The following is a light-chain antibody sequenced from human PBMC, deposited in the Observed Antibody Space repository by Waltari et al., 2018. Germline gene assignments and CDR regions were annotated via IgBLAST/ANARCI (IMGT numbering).Light chain of an antibody. V-gene: IGKV3-20*01. CDR1: QSVSRA. CDR3: QHYVRLPVT. CDR2: GAS. Sequence: EIVLTQSPGTLSLSPGERVTRPCRASQSVSRALAWYQQKPGQAPRLLIYGASSRATGIPDRFSGSGSGTDFSLTISRLEPEDFAVYYCQHYVRLPVTFGQGTKVEIK. J-gene: IGKJ1*01.